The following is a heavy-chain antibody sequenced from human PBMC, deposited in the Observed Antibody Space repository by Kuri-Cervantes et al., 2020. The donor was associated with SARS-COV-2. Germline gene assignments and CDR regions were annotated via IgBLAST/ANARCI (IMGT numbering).Heavy chain of an antibody. Sequence: GSLRLSCAVYGGSFSGYYWSWIRQPPGKGLEWIGEINHSGSTNYNPSLKSRVTISVDTSKNQFSLKLSSVTAADTAVYYCASLYCSSTSCRFDYWGQGTLVTVSS. CDR3: ASLYCSSTSCRFDY. V-gene: IGHV4-34*01. D-gene: IGHD2-2*01. CDR2: INHSGST. CDR1: GGSFSGYY. J-gene: IGHJ4*02.